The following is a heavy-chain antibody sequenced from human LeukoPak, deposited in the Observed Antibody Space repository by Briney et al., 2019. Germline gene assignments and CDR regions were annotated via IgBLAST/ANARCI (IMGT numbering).Heavy chain of an antibody. Sequence: PSETLSLTCTVSGGSISSSSYYWGWIRQPPGKGLEWIGSIYYSGSTYYNPSLKSRVTISVDTSKNQFSLKLSSVTAADTAVYYCARIAAAGFRPVVWGQGTLVTVSS. CDR3: ARIAAAGFRPVV. V-gene: IGHV4-39*07. J-gene: IGHJ4*02. CDR2: IYYSGST. CDR1: GGSISSSSYY. D-gene: IGHD6-13*01.